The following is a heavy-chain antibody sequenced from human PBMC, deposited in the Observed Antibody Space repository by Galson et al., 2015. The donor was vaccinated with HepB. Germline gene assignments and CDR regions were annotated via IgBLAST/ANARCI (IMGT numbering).Heavy chain of an antibody. J-gene: IGHJ4*02. Sequence: SCAASGFTFRTSGMTWVRQAPGKGLEWVAVIGYRETYKHYADSVKGRFAISRDNAKNSVYLQMNSLRVEDTAVYYCARDASEWSRDYWGQGTLVAVSS. V-gene: IGHV3-21*01. CDR2: IGYRETYK. CDR3: ARDASEWSRDY. D-gene: IGHD3-3*01. CDR1: GFTFRTSG.